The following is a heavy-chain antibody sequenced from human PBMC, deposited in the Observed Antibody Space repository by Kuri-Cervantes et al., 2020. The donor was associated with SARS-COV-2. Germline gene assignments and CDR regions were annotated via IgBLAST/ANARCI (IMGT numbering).Heavy chain of an antibody. CDR1: GFTFSSYS. D-gene: IGHD5-18*01. V-gene: IGHV3-21*01. CDR2: ISSSSSYI. CDR3: AREDSYGYGDY. Sequence: GESLKISCAASGFTFSSYSMNWVRQAPGKGLEWVSSISSSSSYIYYADSVKGRFTISRDNAKNSLYLQMNSLSAEDTAVYYCAREDSYGYGDYWGQGTLVTVSS. J-gene: IGHJ4*02.